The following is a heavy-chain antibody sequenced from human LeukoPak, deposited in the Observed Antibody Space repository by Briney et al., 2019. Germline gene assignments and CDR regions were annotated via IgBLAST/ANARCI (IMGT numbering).Heavy chain of an antibody. V-gene: IGHV1-69*13. CDR1: GGTFSSYA. CDR2: IIPIFGTA. D-gene: IGHD1-26*01. J-gene: IGHJ4*02. CDR3: ARDRGRATLFDY. Sequence: ASVKVSCKASGGTFSSYAISWVRQAPGQGLEWTGGIIPIFGTANYAQTFQGRVTITADESTSTAYMELSSLRSEDTAVYYCARDRGRATLFDYWGQGTLVTVSS.